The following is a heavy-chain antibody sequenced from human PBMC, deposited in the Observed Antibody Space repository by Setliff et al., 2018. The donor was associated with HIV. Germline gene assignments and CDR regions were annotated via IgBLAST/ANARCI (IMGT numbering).Heavy chain of an antibody. Sequence: GGSLRLSCAASGFTFSSHAMSWVRQAPGKGLEWLSVISGSGGDTYYADSVKGRFTISRDNSKNTLYLQMNSLRAEDTAVYYCAKDVNYDSSGYDYWGQGTLVTVSS. CDR1: GFTFSSHA. CDR2: ISGSGGDT. CDR3: AKDVNYDSSGYDY. V-gene: IGHV3-23*01. J-gene: IGHJ4*02. D-gene: IGHD3-22*01.